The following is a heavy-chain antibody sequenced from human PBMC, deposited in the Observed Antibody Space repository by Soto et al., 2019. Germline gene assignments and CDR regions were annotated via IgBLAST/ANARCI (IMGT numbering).Heavy chain of an antibody. D-gene: IGHD3-22*01. J-gene: IGHJ4*02. Sequence: GGSLRLSCAASGFSVSSNCLTWVRQAPGKGLEWVSVLYNDGRAYYADSVKGRFTLSTDNSKNSVYLQMNTLRDGDTAVYYCARGLGQAYHDNRGYFHLDSWGQGTLVTVSS. CDR3: ARGLGQAYHDNRGYFHLDS. V-gene: IGHV3-53*01. CDR2: LYNDGRA. CDR1: GFSVSSNC.